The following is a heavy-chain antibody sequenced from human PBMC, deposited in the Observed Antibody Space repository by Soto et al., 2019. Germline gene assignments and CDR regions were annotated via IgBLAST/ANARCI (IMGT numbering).Heavy chain of an antibody. CDR3: ARGGGFCGADCYKGGIDY. V-gene: IGHV3-30-3*01. Sequence: QVQLVESGGGVVQPGRSLRLSCAASGFTFSPYTMHWVRQTPGKGLEWVAVISYDGSDKYYAESVRGRFTISRDNSKNTLFLQMNSLRAEDTALYYCARGGGFCGADCYKGGIDYWGQGALVTVSS. CDR1: GFTFSPYT. D-gene: IGHD2-21*02. J-gene: IGHJ4*02. CDR2: ISYDGSDK.